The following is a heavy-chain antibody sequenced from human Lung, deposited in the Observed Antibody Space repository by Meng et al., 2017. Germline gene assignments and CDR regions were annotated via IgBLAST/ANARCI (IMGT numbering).Heavy chain of an antibody. J-gene: IGHJ2*01. CDR1: GYIFTNYD. CDR3: ARYVPNGSFWYFDF. Sequence: QVRLVQSGAEAKKPGASMKVSCKASGYIFTNYDISWVRQAPGQGLEWMGWISVKNGEAKYPQNFQGRVTMTTDTTTSTAYMELRSLTSDDTAVYYCARYVPNGSFWYFDFWGRGTLVTVSS. V-gene: IGHV1-18*01. CDR2: ISVKNGEA. D-gene: IGHD6-13*01.